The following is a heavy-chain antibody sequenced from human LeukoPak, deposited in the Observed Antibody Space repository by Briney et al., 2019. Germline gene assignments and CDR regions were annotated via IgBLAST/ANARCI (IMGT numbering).Heavy chain of an antibody. V-gene: IGHV3-74*01. CDR2: IDANAKTT. J-gene: IGHJ3*02. CDR3: LTVVETTIAAFDI. D-gene: IGHD1-26*01. CDR1: GFTFSSYW. Sequence: GGSLRLSCAASGFTFSSYWLHWVRQAPGKGLVWVSRIDANAKTTSYADSVKGRFTISTDNAKKTLYLQMNSLRVEDTAVYYCLTVVETTIAAFDIWGQGTMVTVSS.